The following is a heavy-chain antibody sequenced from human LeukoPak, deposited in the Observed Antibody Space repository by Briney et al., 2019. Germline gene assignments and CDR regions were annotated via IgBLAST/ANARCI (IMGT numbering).Heavy chain of an antibody. CDR1: GFTFSSYW. D-gene: IGHD2-15*01. J-gene: IGHJ4*02. CDR3: ARDAYCSGGSCYVY. CDR2: IKQDGSEK. V-gene: IGHV3-7*01. Sequence: GGSLRLSCAASGFTFSSYWMSWARQAPGKGLEWVANIKQDGSEKNYVDSVKGRFTISRDNAENSLDLQMNSLRAEDTAVHYCARDAYCSGGSCYVYWGQGTLVTVSS.